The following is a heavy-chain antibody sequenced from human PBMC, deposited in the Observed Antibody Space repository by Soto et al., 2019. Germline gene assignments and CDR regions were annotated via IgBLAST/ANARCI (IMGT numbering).Heavy chain of an antibody. CDR1: GGSISSGGYY. D-gene: IGHD4-17*01. CDR3: ARRTTVTAYYYYYYMDV. CDR2: IYYSGST. J-gene: IGHJ6*03. V-gene: IGHV4-31*03. Sequence: SETLSLTCTVSGGSISSGGYYWSWIRQHPGKGLEWIGYIYYSGSTNYNPSLKSRVAISVDTSKNQFSLKLSSVTAADTAVYYCARRTTVTAYYYYYYMDVWGKGTTVTVS.